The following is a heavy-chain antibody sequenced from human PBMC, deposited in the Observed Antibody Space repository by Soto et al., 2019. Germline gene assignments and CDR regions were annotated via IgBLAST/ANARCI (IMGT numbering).Heavy chain of an antibody. Sequence: QVQLVESGGGVVQPGRALRRSCAASGFSFNTSGMHWVRQAPGKGLEWVAVIAFDGSQEFYGDSVRGRFTISRDNSKNTLFPQKKRLIPEDTAVYYCATKVRVTNYLYYGMDVWGQGTKVTVSS. J-gene: IGHJ6*02. D-gene: IGHD2-21*02. CDR1: GFSFNTSG. CDR3: ATKVRVTNYLYYGMDV. CDR2: IAFDGSQE. V-gene: IGHV3-30*03.